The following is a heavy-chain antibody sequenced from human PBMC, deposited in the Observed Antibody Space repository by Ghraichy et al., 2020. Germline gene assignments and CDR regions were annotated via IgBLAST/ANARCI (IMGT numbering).Heavy chain of an antibody. V-gene: IGHV4-39*02. Sequence: SETLFLTCTVSGGSISSPSCYWDWIRQPPGKGLEWIGSIYYSGSTYYNPSLKSRLTISVDMSKNHFSLRLNSVTAADTAVYYCARRGYIAAAGYYFDYWGQGTLVTVSS. CDR2: IYYSGST. CDR1: GGSISSPSCY. D-gene: IGHD6-13*01. CDR3: ARRGYIAAAGYYFDY. J-gene: IGHJ4*02.